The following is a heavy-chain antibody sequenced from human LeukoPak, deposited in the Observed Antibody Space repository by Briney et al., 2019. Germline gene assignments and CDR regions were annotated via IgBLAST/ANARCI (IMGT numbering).Heavy chain of an antibody. V-gene: IGHV3-74*01. CDR2: INSAGSST. CDR1: EFTFSSYW. D-gene: IGHD3-10*01. J-gene: IGHJ4*02. CDR3: SRDLYGSGSYSPV. Sequence: PGGSLRLSCAASEFTFSSYWMHWVRQAPGKGLVWVARINSAGSSTSYADSVKGRFTISGDNAKNTVYLQMNSLRAEDTAVYYCSRDLYGSGSYSPVWGQGTLVTVSS.